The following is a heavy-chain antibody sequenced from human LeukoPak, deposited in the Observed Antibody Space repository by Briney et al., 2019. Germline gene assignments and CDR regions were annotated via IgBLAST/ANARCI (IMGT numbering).Heavy chain of an antibody. CDR2: IYNSGRT. D-gene: IGHD3-10*02. CDR3: AREGGYVERTLDS. V-gene: IGHV4-31*03. Sequence: SETLSLTCTVSGGSISSGGNFWTWTRQHPGKGLEWIGYIYNSGRTYYNPSLKSRVTISLDTSKNQSSLKLSSVTAADTAVYYCAREGGYVERTLDSWGQGTLVTVSP. J-gene: IGHJ4*02. CDR1: GGSISSGGNF.